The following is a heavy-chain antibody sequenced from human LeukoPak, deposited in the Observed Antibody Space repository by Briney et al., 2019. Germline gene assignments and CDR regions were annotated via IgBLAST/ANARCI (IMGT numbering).Heavy chain of an antibody. CDR3: ARGNANGDYERHIDY. V-gene: IGHV4-34*01. CDR1: GGSFSGYY. Sequence: PSEILSLTCAVYGGSFSGYYWSWIRQPPGKGLEWIGEINHSGSSKYIPSLKSRVTISVDTSKNQFPLKLSSVTAADTAVYYCARGNANGDYERHIDYWGQGTLVTVSS. CDR2: INHSGSS. D-gene: IGHD4-17*01. J-gene: IGHJ4*02.